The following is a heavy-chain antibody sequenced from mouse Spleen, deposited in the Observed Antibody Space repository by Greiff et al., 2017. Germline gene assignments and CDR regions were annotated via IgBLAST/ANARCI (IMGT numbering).Heavy chain of an antibody. CDR1: GFTFSSYA. CDR2: ISSGGSYT. Sequence: EVMLVESGGGLVKPGGSLKLSCAASGFTFSSYAMSWVRQTPEKRLEWVATISSGGSYTYYPDSVKGRFTISRDNAKNTLYLQMSSLTSEDTAMYYCARQLGLRGAGDYWGQGTSVTVSS. CDR3: ARQLGLRGAGDY. J-gene: IGHJ4*01. D-gene: IGHD3-1*01. V-gene: IGHV5-9-1*01.